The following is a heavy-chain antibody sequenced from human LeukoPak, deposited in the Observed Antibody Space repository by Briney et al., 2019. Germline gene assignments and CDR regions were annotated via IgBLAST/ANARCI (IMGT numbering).Heavy chain of an antibody. V-gene: IGHV4-34*01. D-gene: IGHD3-9*01. J-gene: IGHJ3*02. CDR1: GGSFSGYY. CDR3: ARGTLGGRYDAFDI. CDR2: INHSGST. Sequence: NPSETLSLTCAVYGGSFSGYYWSWIRQPPGKGLEWIGEINHSGSTNYNPSLKSRVTISVDTSKNQFSLKLSSVTAADTAVYYCARGTLGGRYDAFDIWGQGTMVTVSS.